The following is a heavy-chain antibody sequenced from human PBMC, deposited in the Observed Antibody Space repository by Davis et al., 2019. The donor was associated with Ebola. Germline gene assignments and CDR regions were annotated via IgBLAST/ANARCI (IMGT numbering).Heavy chain of an antibody. CDR1: GYTFTSYD. Sequence: ASVKVSCKASGYTFTSYDINWVRQATGQGLEWMGWMNPNSGNTGYAQKFQGRVTMTRNTSISTAYMELSRLRSDDTAVYYCARDGGIVVVPAALSLSYGMDVWGQGTTVTVSS. V-gene: IGHV1-8*01. CDR2: MNPNSGNT. CDR3: ARDGGIVVVPAALSLSYGMDV. D-gene: IGHD2-2*01. J-gene: IGHJ6*02.